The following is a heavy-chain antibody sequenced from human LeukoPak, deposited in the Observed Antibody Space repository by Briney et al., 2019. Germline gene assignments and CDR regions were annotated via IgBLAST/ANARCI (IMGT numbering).Heavy chain of an antibody. CDR1: GGSFSGYY. CDR2: INHSGST. CDR3: ARAPGGYGIDY. V-gene: IGHV4-34*01. D-gene: IGHD4-17*01. Sequence: SXTLSLTCAVYGGSFSGYYWSWIRQPPGKGLEWIGEINHSGSTNYNPSLKSRVTISVDTSKNQFSLKLSSVTAADTAVYYCARAPGGYGIDYWGQGTLVTVSS. J-gene: IGHJ4*02.